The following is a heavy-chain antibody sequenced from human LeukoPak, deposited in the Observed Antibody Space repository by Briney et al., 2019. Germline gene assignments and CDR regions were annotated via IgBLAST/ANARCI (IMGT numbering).Heavy chain of an antibody. CDR2: ISGSGGST. CDR3: AKVAHSSGHPFDY. Sequence: GGSLRLSRAATGFTLSNYAMSWVRQAPGKELEWVSVISGSGGSTYYADSVKVRFTISRDNSKNTLYLQMNSLRAEDTAVYYCAKVAHSSGHPFDYWGQGTLVTVSS. V-gene: IGHV3-23*01. J-gene: IGHJ4*02. CDR1: GFTLSNYA. D-gene: IGHD3-22*01.